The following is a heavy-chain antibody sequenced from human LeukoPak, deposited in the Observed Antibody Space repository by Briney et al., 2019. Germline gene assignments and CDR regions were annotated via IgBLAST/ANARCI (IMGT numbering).Heavy chain of an antibody. D-gene: IGHD2-2*02. J-gene: IGHJ4*02. V-gene: IGHV3-30*04. CDR2: MSFDVNNK. CDR3: ARGYCTSSSCYSAY. Sequence: GGSLRLSCVTSGFTFSSYAFHWFSQAPGKGLGWVATMSFDVNNKYYADSVRGRFTISRDNSKNTLYLQMNSLGAEDTAVYSCARGYCTSSSCYSAYWGQGTLVTGSS. CDR1: GFTFSSYA.